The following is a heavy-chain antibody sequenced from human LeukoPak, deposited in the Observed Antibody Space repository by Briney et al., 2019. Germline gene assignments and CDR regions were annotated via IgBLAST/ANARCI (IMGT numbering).Heavy chain of an antibody. CDR1: GGSISSSSYY. CDR2: IYYSGST. CDR3: ARYDYGGNFDY. Sequence: PSETLSLTCTVSGGSISSSSYYWGWIRQPPGKGLEWIGSIYYSGSTYYNPSLKSRVTISVDTSKNQFSLKLSSVAAADTAVYYCARYDYGGNFDYWGQGTLVTVSS. V-gene: IGHV4-39*01. D-gene: IGHD4-23*01. J-gene: IGHJ4*02.